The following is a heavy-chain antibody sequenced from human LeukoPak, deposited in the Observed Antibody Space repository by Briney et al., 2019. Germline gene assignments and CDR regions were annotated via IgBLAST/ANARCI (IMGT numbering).Heavy chain of an antibody. Sequence: SETLSLTCTVSGYSISSGYYWGWIRQPPGKGLEWIGSIYHSGSTYYNPSLKSRVTISVDKSKNQFSLSLTSVTAADTAVYYCVRDTPGGSYGDYDYWGQGTLVTVSS. J-gene: IGHJ4*02. CDR2: IYHSGST. V-gene: IGHV4-38-2*02. D-gene: IGHD4-17*01. CDR1: GYSISSGYY. CDR3: VRDTPGGSYGDYDY.